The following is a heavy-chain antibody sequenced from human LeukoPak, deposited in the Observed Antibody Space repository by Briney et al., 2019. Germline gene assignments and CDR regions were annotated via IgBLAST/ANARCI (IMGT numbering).Heavy chain of an antibody. CDR3: ARHHRAMDYNWFDP. J-gene: IGHJ5*02. Sequence: GASVKVSCKASGYTFTCYYIHWVRQSPGQGLEWMGWINPYNGDTDYAWKFKGRITMTRDTSIGTVYMELSWLSLEDTAFYYCARHHRAMDYNWFDPWGQGAHVTVSS. V-gene: IGHV1-2*02. CDR1: GYTFTCYY. CDR2: INPYNGDT. D-gene: IGHD5-18*01.